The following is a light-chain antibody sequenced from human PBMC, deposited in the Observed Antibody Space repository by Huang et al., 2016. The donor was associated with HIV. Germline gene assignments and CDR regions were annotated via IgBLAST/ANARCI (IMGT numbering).Light chain of an antibody. Sequence: ELVLTQSPAPRSMSPGQTATLSCRASQRVRRNFAWFQQKPGQAPRRLIYGASTRATGIPARFSGSGSGTEFTLTSSSLQSEDCAGYYCQQYNNGPPMYTFGQGTKLEV. V-gene: IGKV3-15*01. CDR1: QRVRRN. CDR2: GAS. J-gene: IGKJ2*01. CDR3: QQYNNGPPMYT.